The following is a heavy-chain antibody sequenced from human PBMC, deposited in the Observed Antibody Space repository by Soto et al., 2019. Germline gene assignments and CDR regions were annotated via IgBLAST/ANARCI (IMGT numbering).Heavy chain of an antibody. V-gene: IGHV4-39*01. CDR2: IYYSGST. D-gene: IGHD3-3*01. Sequence: SETLSLTCTVSGGSISSSSCYWGWIRQPPGKGLEWIGSIYYSGSTYYNPSLKSRVTISVDTSKNQFSLKLSSVTAADTAVYYCARPLIIQDYDFWSGYLPYYYYGMDVWGQGTTVTVSS. CDR1: GGSISSSSCY. J-gene: IGHJ6*02. CDR3: ARPLIIQDYDFWSGYLPYYYYGMDV.